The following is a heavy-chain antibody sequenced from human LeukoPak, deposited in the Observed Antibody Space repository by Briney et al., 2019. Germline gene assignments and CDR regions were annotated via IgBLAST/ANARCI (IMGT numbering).Heavy chain of an antibody. CDR3: ARDRYSSGWFDY. V-gene: IGHV1-46*01. J-gene: IGHJ4*02. Sequence: ASVRVSCKAFGYPLTSYFMNWVRQAPGKGLEWMGIINPSGDSTNYAQKFQGRVTMTRDMSTSTVYMELSSLRSEDTAVYYCARDRYSSGWFDYWGQGTLVTVSS. CDR1: GYPLTSYF. D-gene: IGHD6-19*01. CDR2: INPSGDST.